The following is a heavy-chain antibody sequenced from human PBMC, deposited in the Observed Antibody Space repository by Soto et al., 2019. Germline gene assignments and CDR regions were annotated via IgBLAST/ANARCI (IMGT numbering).Heavy chain of an antibody. CDR1: GGSISSYY. D-gene: IGHD3-10*01. CDR2: IYYSGST. Sequence: PSETLSLTCTVSGGSISSYYWSWIRQPPGKGLEWIGYIYYSGSTNYNPSLKSRVTISVDTSKNQFSLKLSSVTAADTAVYYCARDGPLWGSGQGAYYYGMDVWGQGTTVTVSS. CDR3: ARDGPLWGSGQGAYYYGMDV. V-gene: IGHV4-59*01. J-gene: IGHJ6*02.